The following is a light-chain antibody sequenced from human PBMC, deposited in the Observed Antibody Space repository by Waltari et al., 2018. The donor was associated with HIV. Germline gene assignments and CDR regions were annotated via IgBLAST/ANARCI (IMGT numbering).Light chain of an antibody. Sequence: QSVLTQPPSVSGVPGQRVTISCTRSSSNIGAGYDVPWYQQLPGTAPTLLLYGNNNRPSGVPDRFSASKSDTSASLTITGLQAEHEGDYYCQSYDSDLGGSYVFGTGTKVSVL. CDR3: QSYDSDLGGSYV. CDR1: SSNIGAGYD. V-gene: IGLV1-40*01. CDR2: GNN. J-gene: IGLJ1*01.